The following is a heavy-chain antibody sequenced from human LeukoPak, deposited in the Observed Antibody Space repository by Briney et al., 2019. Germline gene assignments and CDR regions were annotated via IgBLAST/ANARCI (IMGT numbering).Heavy chain of an antibody. Sequence: SETPSLTCTVSGGSMSSGRVYWRWLRQPAGKGLECIARIYTSGCTKYNPSLKTRSTMSVERSKNPFSLKLKSPTTAPPALPYCARSSSGYRDYWGQGTLVTVSS. CDR1: GGSMSSGRVY. CDR2: IYTSGCT. D-gene: IGHD3-22*01. J-gene: IGHJ4*02. CDR3: ARSSSGYRDY. V-gene: IGHV4-61*02.